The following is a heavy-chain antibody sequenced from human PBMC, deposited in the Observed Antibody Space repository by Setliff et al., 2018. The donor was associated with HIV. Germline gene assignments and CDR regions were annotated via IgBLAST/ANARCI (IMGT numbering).Heavy chain of an antibody. CDR2: IIPILGIA. D-gene: IGHD3-10*01. CDR3: AAGEGPMVRGVNDAFDI. CDR1: GYMFSSYG. Sequence: GASVKVSCKASGYMFSSYGITWVRQAPGQGLEWMGGIIPILGIANYAQKFQGRVTMTRNTSISTAYMELSSLRSEDTAVYYCAAGEGPMVRGVNDAFDIWGQGTMVTVSS. V-gene: IGHV1-69*10. J-gene: IGHJ3*02.